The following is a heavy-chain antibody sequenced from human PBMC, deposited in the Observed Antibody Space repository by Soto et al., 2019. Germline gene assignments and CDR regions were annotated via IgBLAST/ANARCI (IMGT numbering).Heavy chain of an antibody. J-gene: IGHJ6*04. D-gene: IGHD3-10*01. CDR3: ARGAVRGVKPNSLDV. Sequence: SVKVSCKASGGTFSSYAISWVRQAPGQGLEWMGGIIPIFGTANYAQKFQGRVTITADESTSTAYMELSSLRSEDTAVYYCARGAVRGVKPNSLDVWGKGTTVTVSS. CDR2: IIPIFGTA. CDR1: GGTFSSYA. V-gene: IGHV1-69*13.